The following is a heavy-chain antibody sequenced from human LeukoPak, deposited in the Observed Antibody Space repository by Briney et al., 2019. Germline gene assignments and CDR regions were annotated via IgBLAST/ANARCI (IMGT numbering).Heavy chain of an antibody. CDR3: AREKQLVRFDY. CDR1: GGSFSGYY. D-gene: IGHD6-6*01. CDR2: INHSGST. V-gene: IGHV4-34*01. Sequence: SGTLSLTCAVYGGSFSGYYWSWIRQPPGKGLEWIGEINHSGSTNYNPSLKSRVTISVDTSKNQFSLTLSSVTAADTAVYYCAREKQLVRFDYWGQGTLVTVSS. J-gene: IGHJ4*02.